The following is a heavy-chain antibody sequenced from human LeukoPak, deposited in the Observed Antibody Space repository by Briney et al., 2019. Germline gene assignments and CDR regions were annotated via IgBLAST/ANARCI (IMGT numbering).Heavy chain of an antibody. CDR2: IYYSGST. CDR1: GGSVSSYY. V-gene: IGHV4-59*02. D-gene: IGHD3-3*01. J-gene: IGHJ5*02. Sequence: SETLSLTCTVSGGSVSSYYWSWIRQPPGKGLEWIGYIYYSGSTNYNPSLKSRVTISVDTSKNQFSLKLSSVTAADTAVYYCARESAHRYDFWSGYRTTGYNWFDPWGQGTLVTVSS. CDR3: ARESAHRYDFWSGYRTTGYNWFDP.